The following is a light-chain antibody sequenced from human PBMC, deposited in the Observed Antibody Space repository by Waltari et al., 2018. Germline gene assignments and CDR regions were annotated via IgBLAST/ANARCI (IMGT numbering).Light chain of an antibody. CDR3: QVRDSSSDYRV. J-gene: IGLJ3*02. Sequence: SYVLTQAPSVSVAPGQAARIPCEGDDIGRQRLHLYQQKPGHAPLLVVYDNRGRPSGIPDRFSGSNSGNTATLTISGVEAGDEADYYCQVRDSSSDYRVFGGGTKLTVL. CDR2: DNR. V-gene: IGLV3-21*02. CDR1: DIGRQR.